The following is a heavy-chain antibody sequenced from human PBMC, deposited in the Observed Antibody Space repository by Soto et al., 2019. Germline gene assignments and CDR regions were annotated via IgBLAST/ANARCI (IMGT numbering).Heavy chain of an antibody. CDR1: GGSFSGYY. Sequence: SETLSLTCAVYGGSFSGYYWSWIRQPPGKGLEWIGEINQSGSTNYNPSIKSRVTISVDTSKNQFSLKLSSVTAADAAVHYCARTYSSSWSPFEYWGQGTLVTVS. J-gene: IGHJ4*02. CDR2: INQSGST. CDR3: ARTYSSSWSPFEY. V-gene: IGHV4-34*01. D-gene: IGHD6-13*01.